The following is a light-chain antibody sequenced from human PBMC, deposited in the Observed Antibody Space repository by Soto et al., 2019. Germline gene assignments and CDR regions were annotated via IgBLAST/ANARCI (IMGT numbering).Light chain of an antibody. V-gene: IGLV2-23*02. CDR2: EVS. CDR1: SSDVGRYNL. CDR3: CSHAGSDYV. J-gene: IGLJ1*01. Sequence: QSALTQPASVSGSPGQSLSISCTGASSDVGRYNLVSWYQQHPGKAPKVMIYEVSKRPSGVSHRFSGSRSGNTASLTISGLQAEDEADYYCCSHAGSDYVFGTGTKVTVL.